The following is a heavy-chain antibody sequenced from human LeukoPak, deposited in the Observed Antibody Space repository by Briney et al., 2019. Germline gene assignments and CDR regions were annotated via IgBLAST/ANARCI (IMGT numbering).Heavy chain of an antibody. Sequence: PSQTLSLTRTVSGGSISSSSYYWGWIRQHPGKGLEWIGSIYYSGSTYYNPSLQSRVIISVDTSKNQFSLKLNSVTAADTAVYYCARDLGYCSGGTCYATNWDYWGQGTLVTVSS. V-gene: IGHV4-39*07. CDR3: ARDLGYCSGGTCYATNWDY. CDR2: IYYSGST. D-gene: IGHD2-15*01. CDR1: GGSISSSSYY. J-gene: IGHJ4*02.